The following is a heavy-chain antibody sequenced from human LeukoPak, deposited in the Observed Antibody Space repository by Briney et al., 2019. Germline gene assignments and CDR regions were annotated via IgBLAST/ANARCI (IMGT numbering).Heavy chain of an antibody. V-gene: IGHV3-74*01. Sequence: GGSLRLSCAASGFTFSSHWMHWVRQATGKGLVWVSRINNDGSSTTYADSVQARFTISRDNAKNTLYLQMTSLRDEDTAVYYCAIENLMYYFDYWGQGTLVTVSS. J-gene: IGHJ4*02. D-gene: IGHD2-8*01. CDR3: AIENLMYYFDY. CDR2: INNDGSST. CDR1: GFTFSSHW.